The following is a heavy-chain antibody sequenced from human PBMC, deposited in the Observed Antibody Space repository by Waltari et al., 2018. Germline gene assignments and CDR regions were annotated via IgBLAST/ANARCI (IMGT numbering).Heavy chain of an antibody. J-gene: IGHJ5*02. V-gene: IGHV1-69*02. CDR1: GGTLSSYT. Sequence: QVQLVQSGAEVNKPGSSVKVSCKASGGTLSSYTIRLVRQAPGQGLEWMGRIIPILGIANYAQKFQGRVTITADKSTSTAYMELSSLRSEDTAVYYCATAVYCSGGSCSSSWGQGTLVTVSS. CDR3: ATAVYCSGGSCSSS. D-gene: IGHD2-15*01. CDR2: IIPILGIA.